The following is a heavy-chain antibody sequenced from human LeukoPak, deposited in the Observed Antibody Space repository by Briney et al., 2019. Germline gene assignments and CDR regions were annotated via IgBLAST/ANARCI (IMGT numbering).Heavy chain of an antibody. D-gene: IGHD3-22*01. Sequence: PGGSLRLSCAASGFTFSDYYMSRIRQAPGKGLEWVSYISSSGSTIYYADSVKGRFTISRDNAKNSLYLQMNSLRAEDTAVYYCTRGDYYDSSGYFDYWGQGTLVTVSS. CDR3: TRGDYYDSSGYFDY. CDR2: ISSSGSTI. V-gene: IGHV3-11*01. CDR1: GFTFSDYY. J-gene: IGHJ4*02.